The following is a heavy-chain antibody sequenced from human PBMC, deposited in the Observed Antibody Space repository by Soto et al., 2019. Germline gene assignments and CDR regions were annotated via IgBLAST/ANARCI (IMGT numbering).Heavy chain of an antibody. J-gene: IGHJ3*02. CDR2: INPSGGSP. CDR1: GYTFTSYF. V-gene: IGHV1-46*01. Sequence: ASVKVSCKTSGYTFTSYFMHWVRQAPGQGLEWMGIINPSGGSPTSAQKFQGRVTMTRDTSTSTVYMELSSLRSGDTAIYYCARAPGAFDIWGQGTMVT. CDR3: ARAPGAFDI.